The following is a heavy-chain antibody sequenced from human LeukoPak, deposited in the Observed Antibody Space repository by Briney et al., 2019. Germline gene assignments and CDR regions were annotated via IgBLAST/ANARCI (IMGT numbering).Heavy chain of an antibody. J-gene: IGHJ4*02. CDR1: GFTFSSYW. Sequence: GGSLRLSCAASGFTFSSYWMHWVRQGPGKGLVWVARINMDGSTISYADFVKGRFTISRDNAKNTLYLQMNSLRAEDTAVYYCARGVGGADYWGQGTLVTVSS. V-gene: IGHV3-74*01. CDR3: ARGVGGADY. D-gene: IGHD2-21*01. CDR2: INMDGSTI.